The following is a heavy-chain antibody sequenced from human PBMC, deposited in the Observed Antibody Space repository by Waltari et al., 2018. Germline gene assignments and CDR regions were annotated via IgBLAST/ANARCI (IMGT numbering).Heavy chain of an antibody. CDR2: IYHSGST. Sequence: QVQLQESGPGLVKPSETLSLTCAVSGYSISSGYYWGWIRQPPGKGLEWIGSIYHSGSTYYNPSLMSRVTMSVDTSKNQFSLKLSSVTAADTAVYYCARGPGAPYYFDYWGQGTLVTVSS. V-gene: IGHV4-38-2*01. CDR1: GYSISSGYY. CDR3: ARGPGAPYYFDY. J-gene: IGHJ4*02.